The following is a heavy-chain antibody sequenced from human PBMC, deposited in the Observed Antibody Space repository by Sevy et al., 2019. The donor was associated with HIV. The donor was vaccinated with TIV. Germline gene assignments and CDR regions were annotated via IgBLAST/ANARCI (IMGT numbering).Heavy chain of an antibody. CDR1: GFTFSAFS. CDR3: ALERLSSNVAEYFQN. CDR2: ISYDGCND. J-gene: IGHJ1*01. Sequence: GGSLRLSCAASGFTFSAFSMHWVRQAPGKGLEWVATISYDGCNDHYADSVKGRFTISRDNSKSSLYLQMNSLRGEDTAVYYCALERLSSNVAEYFQNWGQGTLVTVSS. V-gene: IGHV3-30-3*01. D-gene: IGHD1-1*01.